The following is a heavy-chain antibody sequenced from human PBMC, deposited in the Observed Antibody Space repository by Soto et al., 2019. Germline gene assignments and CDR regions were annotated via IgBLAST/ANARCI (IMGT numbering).Heavy chain of an antibody. CDR1: GGSFSGHY. CDR2: INHSGST. Sequence: SETLSLTCAVYGGSFSGHYWSWIRQPPGKGLEWIGEINHSGSTNYNPSLKSRVTISVDTSKNQFSLKLSSVTAADTAVYYCARAGWFGESPRLDYWGQGTLVTVSS. CDR3: ARAGWFGESPRLDY. J-gene: IGHJ4*02. D-gene: IGHD3-10*01. V-gene: IGHV4-34*01.